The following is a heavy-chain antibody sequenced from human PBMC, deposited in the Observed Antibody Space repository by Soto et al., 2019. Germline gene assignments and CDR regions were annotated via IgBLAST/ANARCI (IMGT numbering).Heavy chain of an antibody. D-gene: IGHD2-21*02. Sequence: PGGSLRLSCAVSGFMFSNYAMTWVRQAPGKGLEWVSSISGSVGSTYYSDSVRGRFTISRDNSKKMLYLEMNSLKGDDTAVYYCAKDGSWGDHYSFDKWGQGTLVTVSS. V-gene: IGHV3-23*01. CDR3: AKDGSWGDHYSFDK. CDR1: GFMFSNYA. CDR2: ISGSVGST. J-gene: IGHJ4*02.